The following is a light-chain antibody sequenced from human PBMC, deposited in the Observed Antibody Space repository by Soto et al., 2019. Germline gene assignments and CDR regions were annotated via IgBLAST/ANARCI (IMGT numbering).Light chain of an antibody. CDR2: DAS. CDR1: RSITNW. Sequence: DIHMTQSPSTLSASVGDRVTLTCRASRSITNWLAWFQQKPGKAPKLLIYDASNLESGVPSRFSGSGSGTEFTLSISSLQPDDFGTYYCQQYSTDPFTFGPGTKVDIK. J-gene: IGKJ3*01. CDR3: QQYSTDPFT. V-gene: IGKV1-5*01.